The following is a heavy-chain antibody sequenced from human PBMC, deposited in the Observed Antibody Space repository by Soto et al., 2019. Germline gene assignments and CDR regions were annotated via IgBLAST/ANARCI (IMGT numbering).Heavy chain of an antibody. CDR3: AIDPSPHPRIVWSQLDY. Sequence: AAVKVSCKASGYTFTSYYMHWVRQAPGQGLEWMGIINPSGGSTSYAQKFQGRVTMTRDTSTSTVYMELSSLRSEDTAVYYCAIDPSPHPRIVWSQLDYWGQGTLVTVSS. D-gene: IGHD6-19*01. J-gene: IGHJ4*02. V-gene: IGHV1-46*01. CDR1: GYTFTSYY. CDR2: INPSGGST.